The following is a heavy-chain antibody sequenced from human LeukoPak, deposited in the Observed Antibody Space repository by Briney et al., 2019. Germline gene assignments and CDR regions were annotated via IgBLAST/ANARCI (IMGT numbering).Heavy chain of an antibody. Sequence: GGSLRLSCAASGFTFSSYSMNRVRQAPGKGLEWVSSISSSSSYIYYADSVKGRFTISRDNAKNSLYLQMNSLRAEDTAVYYCASNSGSYYGLNYYYYGMDVWGQGTTVTVSS. J-gene: IGHJ6*02. D-gene: IGHD1-26*01. CDR1: GFTFSSYS. CDR2: ISSSSSYI. V-gene: IGHV3-21*01. CDR3: ASNSGSYYGLNYYYYGMDV.